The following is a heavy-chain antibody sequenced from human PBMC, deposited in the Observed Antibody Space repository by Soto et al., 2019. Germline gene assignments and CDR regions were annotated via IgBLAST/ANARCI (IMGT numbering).Heavy chain of an antibody. CDR2: IYPGDSDT. J-gene: IGHJ6*03. D-gene: IGHD3-3*01. CDR1: GYSFTSYW. V-gene: IGHV5-51*01. Sequence: GESLKISCKGSGYSFTSYWIGWVRQMPGKGLEWMGIIYPGDSDTRYSPSFQGQVTISADKSISTAYLQWSSLKASDTAMYYCARLSKRRPLLEWLRYYYYYMDVWGKGTTVTVSS. CDR3: ARLSKRRPLLEWLRYYYYYMDV.